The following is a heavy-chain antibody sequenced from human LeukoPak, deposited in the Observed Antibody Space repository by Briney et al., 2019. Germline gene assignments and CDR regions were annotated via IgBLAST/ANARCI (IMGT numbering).Heavy chain of an antibody. CDR1: GFTFSGDW. D-gene: IGHD3-16*01. CDR2: ISDDGSIT. Sequence: AGSLSLTCAASGFTFSGDWMHWVRQAPGKGLVWVSRISDDGSITTNADSAQGRFTISRDNAKSTVFLQRNSLRVEDTAVYFCVRRYYQYNVYVLHFDFWGQGILVTVSS. J-gene: IGHJ4*02. V-gene: IGHV3-74*03. CDR3: VRRYYQYNVYVLHFDF.